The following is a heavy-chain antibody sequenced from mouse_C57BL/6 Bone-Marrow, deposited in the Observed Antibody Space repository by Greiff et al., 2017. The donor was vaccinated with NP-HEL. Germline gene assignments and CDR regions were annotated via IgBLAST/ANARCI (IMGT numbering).Heavy chain of an antibody. V-gene: IGHV1-72*01. D-gene: IGHD1-1*01. CDR2: IDPNSGGP. Sequence: VHLPPPGADLVKPGAAGRLSWAASGYTFTSYWMHWVKQRPGRGLEWIGRIDPNSGGPKFNEKFKTKATLTVDKPSSTAYMQLSSLTSEDSAVYYCARYYYDSRSWYFDVWGTGTTVTVSS. CDR3: ARYYYDSRSWYFDV. CDR1: GYTFTSYW. J-gene: IGHJ1*03.